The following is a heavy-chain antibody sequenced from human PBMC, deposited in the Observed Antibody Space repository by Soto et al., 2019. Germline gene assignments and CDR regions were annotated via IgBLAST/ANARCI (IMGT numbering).Heavy chain of an antibody. Sequence: SGPTLVNPTHTLTLTCTFSGFSLSTSGMCVSWIRQPPGKALEWLALIDWDDDKYYSTSMKTRLTISKDTSKSQVVLTMTNMDPVDTATYYCARSASLPASVYYCFDPWGQGTPVTVSS. CDR3: ARSASLPASVYYCFDP. CDR2: IDWDDDK. V-gene: IGHV2-70*01. J-gene: IGHJ5*02. D-gene: IGHD2-2*01. CDR1: GFSLSTSGMC.